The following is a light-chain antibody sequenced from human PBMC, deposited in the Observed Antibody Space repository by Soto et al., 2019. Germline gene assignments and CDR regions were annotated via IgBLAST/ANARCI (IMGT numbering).Light chain of an antibody. V-gene: IGKV3-20*01. CDR2: GAS. CDR1: QTVRTNY. J-gene: IGKJ4*01. CDR3: QQYSDSPLT. Sequence: IVSTQSPGTLSLSPGERATLSCRASQTVRTNYLAWFQHKPGQAPRLLIYGASSRATGIPDRFSGSGSGTDFTLTINRLEPEDFAVYFCQQYSDSPLTFGGGTKVEIK.